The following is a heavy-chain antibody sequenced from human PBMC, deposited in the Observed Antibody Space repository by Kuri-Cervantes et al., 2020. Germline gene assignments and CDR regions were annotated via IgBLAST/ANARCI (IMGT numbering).Heavy chain of an antibody. CDR1: GFTFSSYA. Sequence: GESLKISCAASGFTFSSYAMHWVRQAPGKGLEWVAVISYDGSNKYYADSVKGRFTISRDNSKNTLYLQMNSLRAEDTAVYYRARGSIFGVLVYYFDYWGQGTQVTVSS. J-gene: IGHJ4*02. CDR2: ISYDGSNK. CDR3: ARGSIFGVLVYYFDY. D-gene: IGHD3-3*01. V-gene: IGHV3-30*07.